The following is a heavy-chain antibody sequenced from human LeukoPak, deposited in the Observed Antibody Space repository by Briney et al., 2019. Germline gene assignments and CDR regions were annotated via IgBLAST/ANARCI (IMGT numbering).Heavy chain of an antibody. V-gene: IGHV4-34*01. D-gene: IGHD3-3*01. CDR3: ASLLDTLNYDFWSGYLDY. J-gene: IGHJ4*02. CDR1: GGSFSGYY. CDR2: INHSGST. Sequence: PSETLSLTCAVYGGSFSGYYWSWIRQPPGKGLEWIGEINHSGSTNYNPSLKSRVTISVDTSKNQFSLKLSSVTAADTAVYYCASLLDTLNYDFWSGYLDYWGQGTLVTVSS.